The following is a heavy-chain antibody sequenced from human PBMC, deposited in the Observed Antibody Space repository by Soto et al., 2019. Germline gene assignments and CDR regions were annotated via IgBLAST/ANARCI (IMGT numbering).Heavy chain of an antibody. Sequence: GGSLRLSCAASGFTFSSYAMSWVRQAPGKGLEWVSAISGSGGSTYYADSVKGRFTISRDNSKNTLYLQMNSLRAEDTAVYYCAKDAFIAVAGYDAFDIWGQGTMVTVSS. CDR3: AKDAFIAVAGYDAFDI. CDR2: ISGSGGST. CDR1: GFTFSSYA. J-gene: IGHJ3*02. D-gene: IGHD6-19*01. V-gene: IGHV3-23*01.